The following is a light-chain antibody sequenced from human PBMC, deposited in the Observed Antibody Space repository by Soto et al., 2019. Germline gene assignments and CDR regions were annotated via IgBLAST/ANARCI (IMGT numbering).Light chain of an antibody. CDR3: QQYGSSPPGFT. CDR1: QRVSSTY. CDR2: GAS. Sequence: EVVLTQSPDTLSLFPGERATLSCRASQRVSSTYFAWYRQKPGQPPSLLIYGASNRATGVPDRISGSGSGTDFTLTISRLEPEDFAVYYCQQYGSSPPGFTFGPGTTVEIK. V-gene: IGKV3-20*01. J-gene: IGKJ3*01.